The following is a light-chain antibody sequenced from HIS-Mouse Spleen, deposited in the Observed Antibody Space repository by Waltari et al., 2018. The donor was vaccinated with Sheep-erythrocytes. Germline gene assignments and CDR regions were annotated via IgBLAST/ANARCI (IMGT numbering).Light chain of an antibody. V-gene: IGLV3-1*01. CDR3: QAWYSSSWV. CDR1: KLGDKY. Sequence: SYELTQPPSVSVSPGQTASITCSGDKLGDKYACWYQQKPGQYPVLVIYPDSKRPSGVPERFSGSNSGNTATLTVSGTQAMDEADYYCQAWYSSSWVFGGGTKLTVL. J-gene: IGLJ3*02. CDR2: PDS.